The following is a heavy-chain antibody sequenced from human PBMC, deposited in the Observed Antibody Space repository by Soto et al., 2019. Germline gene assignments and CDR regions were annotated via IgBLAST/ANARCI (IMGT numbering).Heavy chain of an antibody. CDR2: ISAYNGNT. CDR1: GYTFTSYG. V-gene: IGHV1-18*01. D-gene: IGHD3-16*01. Sequence: ASVKVSCKASGYTFTSYGISWVRQAPGQGPEWMGWISAYNGNTNYAQKLQGRVTMTTDTPTSTAYMELRSLRSDDTAVYYCARRDDYVWGSYYDNAFDIWGQGTMVTVSS. J-gene: IGHJ3*02. CDR3: ARRDDYVWGSYYDNAFDI.